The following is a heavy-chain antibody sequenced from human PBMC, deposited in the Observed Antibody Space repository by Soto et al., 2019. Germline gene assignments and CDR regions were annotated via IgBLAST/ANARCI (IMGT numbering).Heavy chain of an antibody. CDR1: GYTFSNYG. Sequence: QVHLVQSGAEVKKPGASVKLSCKASGYTFSNYGISWVRQAPGQGPEWMGWISGYNGNTKYEQSLQGRVTMATDTSTSTAYLELRSLRSDDTAIYYCERGGSTWSAEYYQHWGQGTVVIVSS. CDR2: ISGYNGNT. CDR3: ERGGSTWSAEYYQH. V-gene: IGHV1-18*01. J-gene: IGHJ1*01. D-gene: IGHD6-13*01.